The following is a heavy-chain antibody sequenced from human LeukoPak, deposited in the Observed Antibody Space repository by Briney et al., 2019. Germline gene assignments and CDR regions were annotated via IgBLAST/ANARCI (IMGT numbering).Heavy chain of an antibody. CDR1: GGSISGYY. CDR2: IYYSGST. J-gene: IGHJ4*02. Sequence: SETLSLTCTVSGGSISGYYWSWIWQPPGKGLEWIGYIYYSGSTNYNPSLKSRVTISVDTSKNQFSLRLNSVTAADTAVYYCTRGGISGSYNWGQGTLVTVSS. V-gene: IGHV4-59*01. D-gene: IGHD1-26*01. CDR3: TRGGISGSYN.